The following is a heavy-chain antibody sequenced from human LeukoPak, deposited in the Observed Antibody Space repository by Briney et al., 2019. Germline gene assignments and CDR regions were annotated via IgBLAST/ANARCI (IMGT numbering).Heavy chain of an antibody. CDR1: GYSISSAYY. CDR3: ASGYCGGACQLGGVDM. D-gene: IGHD2-21*02. Sequence: SETLSLTCTVSGYSISSAYYWGWIRQPPGKGLEWIGSIYHSGSTYYNPSLKSRVTISVDTSKNQFSLKLSSVTAADTAVYYCASGYCGGACQLGGVDMWGQGTMVTVSS. CDR2: IYHSGST. J-gene: IGHJ3*02. V-gene: IGHV4-38-2*02.